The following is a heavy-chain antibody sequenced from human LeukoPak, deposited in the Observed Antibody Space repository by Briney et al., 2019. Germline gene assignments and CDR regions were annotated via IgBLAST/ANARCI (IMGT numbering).Heavy chain of an antibody. D-gene: IGHD4-17*01. J-gene: IGHJ4*02. CDR3: ARQMNTVTADY. CDR2: IFYSGST. Sequence: SETLSLTGTVSGGSISSSIYFWGWIRQPPGKGLEWIGSIFYSGSTYYNPSLNSRVTISIDTSKNQFSLRLSSVTAADTAVYYCARQMNTVTADYWGQGTLVTVSS. CDR1: GGSISSSIYF. V-gene: IGHV4-39*01.